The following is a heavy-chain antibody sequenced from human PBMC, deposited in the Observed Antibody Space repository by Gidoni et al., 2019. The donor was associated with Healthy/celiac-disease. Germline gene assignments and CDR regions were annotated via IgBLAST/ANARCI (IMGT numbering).Heavy chain of an antibody. CDR2: ISSSGSTI. D-gene: IGHD5-12*01. Sequence: QVQLVESGGGLVKLGGSLRLACAASGFTLSYYYMSWTRQAPGKGLDWVSYISSSGSTIYYADSVKGRFTISRDNAKNSLYLQMNSLRAEDTAVYYCARDSRVATIDFDYWGQGTLVTVSS. CDR3: ARDSRVATIDFDY. CDR1: GFTLSYYY. V-gene: IGHV3-11*01. J-gene: IGHJ4*02.